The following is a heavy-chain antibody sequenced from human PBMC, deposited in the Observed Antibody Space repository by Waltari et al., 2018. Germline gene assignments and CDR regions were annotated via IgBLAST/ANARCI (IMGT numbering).Heavy chain of an antibody. CDR2: INAGNGNT. D-gene: IGHD6-19*01. J-gene: IGHJ4*02. CDR3: AIIAVAGRRRSDY. Sequence: QVQLVQSGAEVKKPGASVKVSCKASGYTFTSYAMHWLRQAPGQRLEWMGWINAGNGNTKYSQKFQGRVTITRDTSASTAYMELSSLRSEDTAVYYCAIIAVAGRRRSDYWGQGTLVTVSS. V-gene: IGHV1-3*01. CDR1: GYTFTSYA.